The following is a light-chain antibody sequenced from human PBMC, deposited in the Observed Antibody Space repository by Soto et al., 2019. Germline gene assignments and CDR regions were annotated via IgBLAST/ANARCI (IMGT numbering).Light chain of an antibody. Sequence: QSVLIQPRSVSGSPGQSVTISCSGITSYVGTYIYVSWYQHHPGKAHRFLIYDVSKRPSGVPDRFSGSKSGNTASLTISGLQAEDEADYYCCSSPGSYTSVVFGGGTKLTVL. CDR3: CSSPGSYTSVV. J-gene: IGLJ2*01. V-gene: IGLV2-11*01. CDR2: DVS. CDR1: TSYVGTYIY.